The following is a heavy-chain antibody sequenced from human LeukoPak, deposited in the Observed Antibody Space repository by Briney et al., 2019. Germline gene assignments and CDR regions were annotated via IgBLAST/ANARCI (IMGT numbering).Heavy chain of an antibody. Sequence: GGSLRLSCAASGFTFSSYEMNWVRQAPGKGLEWVSSISSSSSYIYYADSVKGRFTISRDNAKNPLYLQMNSLRAEDTAVYYCASRQERGAFDTWGQGTMVTVSS. CDR3: ASRQERGAFDT. CDR2: ISSSSSYI. CDR1: GFTFSSYE. J-gene: IGHJ3*02. V-gene: IGHV3-21*01. D-gene: IGHD1-26*01.